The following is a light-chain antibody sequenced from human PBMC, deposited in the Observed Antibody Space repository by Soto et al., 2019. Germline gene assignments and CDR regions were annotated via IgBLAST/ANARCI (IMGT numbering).Light chain of an antibody. CDR3: QQYNSYAYT. V-gene: IGKV1-5*03. J-gene: IGKJ2*01. Sequence: DIQMTQSPSTLSASVGDRVTITCRASQSISSGLAWYQQKPGKAPKLLIYKASSLESGVPSRFSGSGSGTEFTLTISSLQPDDFATYSCQQYNSYAYTCGQGPKLEIK. CDR2: KAS. CDR1: QSISSG.